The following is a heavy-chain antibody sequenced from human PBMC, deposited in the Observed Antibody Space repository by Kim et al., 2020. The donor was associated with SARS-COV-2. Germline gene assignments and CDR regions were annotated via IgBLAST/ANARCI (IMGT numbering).Heavy chain of an antibody. V-gene: IGHV4-39*01. Sequence: SETLSLTCTVSGGPISSSSYYWGWIRQPPGKGLEWIGSIYYSGSTYYNLSLKSRVTISVDTSKNQFSLKLSSVTAADTAVYYCARLFNPGGGFWFDPWGQGTLVSVSS. CDR1: GGPISSSSYY. CDR3: ARLFNPGGGFWFDP. J-gene: IGHJ5*02. D-gene: IGHD5-12*01. CDR2: IYYSGST.